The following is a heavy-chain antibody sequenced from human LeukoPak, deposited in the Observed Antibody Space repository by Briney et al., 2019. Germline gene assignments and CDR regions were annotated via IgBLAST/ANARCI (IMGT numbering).Heavy chain of an antibody. Sequence: PGGSLGLSCAASGFTFSTYGMNWVRQAPGKGLEWVSSITSSRIYIYYADSVKGRFTISRDNAKNSLYLQMNSLRAEDTAVYYCARDGSRGNLVTAPDFWGQGTLVTVSS. V-gene: IGHV3-21*01. CDR3: ARDGSRGNLVTAPDF. D-gene: IGHD2-21*02. CDR2: ITSSRIYI. CDR1: GFTFSTYG. J-gene: IGHJ4*02.